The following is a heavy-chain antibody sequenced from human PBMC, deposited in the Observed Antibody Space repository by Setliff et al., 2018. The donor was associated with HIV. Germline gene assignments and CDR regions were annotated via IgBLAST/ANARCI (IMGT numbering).Heavy chain of an antibody. D-gene: IGHD3-10*01. CDR2: IYTSGRT. CDR3: ASQYYYGSGSYLHYGMDV. CDR1: GGSISSGSYY. V-gene: IGHV4-61*02. Sequence: SETLSLTCTVSGGSISSGSYYWSWIRQPAGKGLEWIGRIYTSGRTNYNPSLKSRVTISVDTSKNQFSLKLSSVTAADTAVYYCASQYYYGSGSYLHYGMDVWGQGTTVTVSS. J-gene: IGHJ6*02.